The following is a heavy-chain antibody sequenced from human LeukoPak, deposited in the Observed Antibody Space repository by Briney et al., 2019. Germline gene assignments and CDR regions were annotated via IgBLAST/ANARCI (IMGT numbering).Heavy chain of an antibody. Sequence: GASVKVSCKASGGTFSSYAISWVRQAPGQGLEWVGGIIPIFGTANYAQKFQGRVTITADESTSTAYMELSSLRSEDTAVYYCASSGDSSHFDYWGQGTLVTVSS. CDR3: ASSGDSSHFDY. CDR2: IIPIFGTA. J-gene: IGHJ4*02. V-gene: IGHV1-69*13. CDR1: GGTFSSYA. D-gene: IGHD3-10*01.